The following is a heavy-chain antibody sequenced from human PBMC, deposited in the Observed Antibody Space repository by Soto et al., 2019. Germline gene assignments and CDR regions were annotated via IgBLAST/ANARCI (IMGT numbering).Heavy chain of an antibody. CDR1: GYRFSTYW. Sequence: GESLKISCKASGYRFSTYWIGWVRQMPGKGLEWMWIVYPRDSDTRYSPSFQGQVTISADRSTGTAFLQWRSLKASDTALYYCARPPLPGYSIHFNSWGQGTLVTVSS. V-gene: IGHV5-51*01. CDR3: ARPPLPGYSIHFNS. CDR2: VYPRDSDT. D-gene: IGHD2-15*01. J-gene: IGHJ4*02.